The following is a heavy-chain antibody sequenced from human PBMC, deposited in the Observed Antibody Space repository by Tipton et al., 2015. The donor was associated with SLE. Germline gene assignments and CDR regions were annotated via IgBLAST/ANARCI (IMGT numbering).Heavy chain of an antibody. Sequence: LRLSCTVSGGSISSHYWSWIRQPPGKGLEWIGYIYYSGSTNYNPSLKSRVTISVDTSKNQFSLKLSSVTAADTAVYYCARDYYGSGSYYNPLDAFDIWGQGTMVTVSS. CDR3: ARDYYGSGSYYNPLDAFDI. V-gene: IGHV4-59*11. CDR2: IYYSGST. J-gene: IGHJ3*02. CDR1: GGSISSHY. D-gene: IGHD3-10*01.